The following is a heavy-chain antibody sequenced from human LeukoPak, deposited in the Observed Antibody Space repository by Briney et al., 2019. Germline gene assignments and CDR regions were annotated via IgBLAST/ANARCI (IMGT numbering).Heavy chain of an antibody. J-gene: IGHJ3*02. Sequence: SETLSLTCTGSGGSISKGRYYWTGIRQPAGKGLEWIGRIYISGSTNYNPALKSRVTISVDTSKNQLSLKLSSVTAADTAVYYCAGTSTVVTREAFDIWGQGTMVTVSS. CDR2: IYISGST. CDR1: GGSISKGRYY. CDR3: AGTSTVVTREAFDI. V-gene: IGHV4-61*02. D-gene: IGHD4-23*01.